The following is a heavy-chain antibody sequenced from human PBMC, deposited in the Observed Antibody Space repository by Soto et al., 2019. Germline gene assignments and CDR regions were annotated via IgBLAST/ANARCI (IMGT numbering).Heavy chain of an antibody. CDR3: ARDLFGEDGAGYFDY. CDR2: ISGLNGNT. Sequence: QVHLVQSGVEVKKPGASVKVSCKASGYSFSTYGISWVRQAPGQGLEWMGWISGLNGNTNYAQNLKGSVTMTTDTSTSTAYMELRSLGFDDTAMYYCARDLFGEDGAGYFDYWGQGTLVTVSS. CDR1: GYSFSTYG. V-gene: IGHV1-18*01. J-gene: IGHJ4*02. D-gene: IGHD3-10*01.